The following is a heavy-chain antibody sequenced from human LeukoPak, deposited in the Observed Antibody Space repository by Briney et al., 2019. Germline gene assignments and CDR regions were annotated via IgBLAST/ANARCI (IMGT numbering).Heavy chain of an antibody. Sequence: SETLSLTCTVSGGSISSGSYYWSWIRQPAGKGLEWIGRIYTSGSTNYNPSLKSRVTISVDTSKNQFSLKLSSVTAADTAVYYCASLGYCSSTSCYTYPYYMDVWGKGTTVTVSS. V-gene: IGHV4-61*02. CDR3: ASLGYCSSTSCYTYPYYMDV. CDR1: GGSISSGSYY. J-gene: IGHJ6*03. D-gene: IGHD2-2*02. CDR2: IYTSGST.